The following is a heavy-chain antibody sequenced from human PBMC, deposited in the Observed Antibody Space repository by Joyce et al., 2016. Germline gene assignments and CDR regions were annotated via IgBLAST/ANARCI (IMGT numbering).Heavy chain of an antibody. CDR1: GFTFSSYA. CDR3: ARERFGY. CDR2: LSYDESHE. V-gene: IGHV3-30-3*01. J-gene: IGHJ4*02. Sequence: QVQLVESGGGVVRPGRSLRLSCAASGFTFSSYAMHWVRQGQGKGLEWVAVLSYDESHEYYAGSVKGRFTISRDNSKNTLYLQMNGLRAEDTAVYYCARERFGYWGQGTLVTVSS.